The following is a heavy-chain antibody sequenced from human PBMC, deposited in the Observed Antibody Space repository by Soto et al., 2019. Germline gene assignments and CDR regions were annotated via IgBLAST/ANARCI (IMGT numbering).Heavy chain of an antibody. J-gene: IGHJ5*02. D-gene: IGHD2-15*01. Sequence: PSETLSLTCPFSGSYISNYYWSWIRQPPGKGLEWIGYIYYSGNTDYNPSLKSRVTISVDTSKNQFSLKLRSVTAADTAVYYCARPGCSGGSCYSGWFDPWGQGTPVTVSS. CDR1: GSYISNYY. V-gene: IGHV4-59*08. CDR2: IYYSGNT. CDR3: ARPGCSGGSCYSGWFDP.